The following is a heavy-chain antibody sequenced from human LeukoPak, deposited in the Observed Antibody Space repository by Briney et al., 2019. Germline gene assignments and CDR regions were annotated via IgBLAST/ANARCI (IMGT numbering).Heavy chain of an antibody. J-gene: IGHJ4*02. CDR2: VSCFNGDT. V-gene: IGHV1-18*04. D-gene: IGHD6-19*01. CDR3: ARDPTNTSGRYAYHDY. CDR1: GYTFNHHG. Sequence: ASVKVSCKASGYTFNHHGISWVRQAPGQGLEWMGWVSCFNGDTNYAQKFQGRVTMTRDASTTTAYMELRNLRSDDTALYYCARDPTNTSGRYAYHDYWGQGTLVTVSS.